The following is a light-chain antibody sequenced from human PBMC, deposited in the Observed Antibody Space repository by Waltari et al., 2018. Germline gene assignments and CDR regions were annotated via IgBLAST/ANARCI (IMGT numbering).Light chain of an antibody. V-gene: IGLV2-14*03. Sequence: QSALTQPASVSGSPGQSITISCTGTSSDVGSYNYVSWYQQYPGRAPKRMIYDVSSRPSGVSNRFSGSKSGNTASLTISGLQPEDEATYYGSSYSRSAFLFGGGTKLTVL. CDR2: DVS. CDR3: SSYSRSAFL. CDR1: SSDVGSYNY. J-gene: IGLJ2*01.